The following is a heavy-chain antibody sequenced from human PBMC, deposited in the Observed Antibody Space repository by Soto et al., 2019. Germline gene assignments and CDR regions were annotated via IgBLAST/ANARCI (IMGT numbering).Heavy chain of an antibody. Sequence: QVQLVESGGGVVQPGRSLRLSCAASGFTFSSYTMYWVRECPGKGLEWVAGISNNGINKDYADSVKGRFIVSRHNSKNTLNLQITSLSRDDSAIYYCAREWSISVGAPGYWGQGTLVTVSS. CDR2: ISNNGINK. D-gene: IGHD6-19*01. CDR1: GFTFSSYT. V-gene: IGHV3-30-3*01. J-gene: IGHJ4*02. CDR3: AREWSISVGAPGY.